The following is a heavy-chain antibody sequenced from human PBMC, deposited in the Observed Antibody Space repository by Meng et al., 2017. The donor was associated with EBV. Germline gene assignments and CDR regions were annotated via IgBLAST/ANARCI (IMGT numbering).Heavy chain of an antibody. CDR1: GGFLCSFA. D-gene: IGHD4-17*01. CDR3: ASAEHYGDYVFEY. Sequence: HVPLVQSGAEVKQPGSSVKVSCKTSGGFLCSFAISCVRQAPGQGLEWMGGIIPLFHTTNYAQKFQGRLHIIADESSATTYMELSSLRSEDTAIYYCASAEHYGDYVFEYWGQGTLVTVSS. CDR2: IIPLFHTT. V-gene: IGHV1-69*01. J-gene: IGHJ4*02.